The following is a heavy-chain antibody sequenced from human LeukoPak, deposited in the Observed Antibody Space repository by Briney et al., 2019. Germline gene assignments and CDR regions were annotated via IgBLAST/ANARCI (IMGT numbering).Heavy chain of an antibody. Sequence: ASVKVSCKASGGTFSSYAISWVRQAPGQGLEWMGGIIPIFGTANYAQKSQGRVTITADESTSTAYMELSSLRSEDTAVYYCARASHYYDNAFDIWGQGTMVTVSS. CDR1: GGTFSSYA. D-gene: IGHD3-22*01. CDR2: IIPIFGTA. CDR3: ARASHYYDNAFDI. J-gene: IGHJ3*02. V-gene: IGHV1-69*13.